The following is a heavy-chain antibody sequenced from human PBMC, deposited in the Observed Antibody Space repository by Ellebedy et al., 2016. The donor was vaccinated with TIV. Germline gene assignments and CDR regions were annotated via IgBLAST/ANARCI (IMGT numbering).Heavy chain of an antibody. V-gene: IGHV1-2*02. Sequence: AASVKVSCKASGYTFTGYYMHWVRQAPGQGLEWMGWINPNSGGTNYAQKFQGRVTMTRDTSISTAYMELSRLRSDDTAVYYCARDPGSGWYNWFDPWGQGTLVTVSS. CDR2: INPNSGGT. CDR1: GYTFTGYY. CDR3: ARDPGSGWYNWFDP. D-gene: IGHD6-19*01. J-gene: IGHJ5*02.